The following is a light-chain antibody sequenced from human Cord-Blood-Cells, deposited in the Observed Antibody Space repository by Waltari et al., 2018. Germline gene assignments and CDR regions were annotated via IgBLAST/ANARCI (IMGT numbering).Light chain of an antibody. CDR1: SSDVGGYNY. CDR2: EVS. CDR3: SSYTSSSNV. V-gene: IGLV2-14*01. J-gene: IGLJ1*01. Sequence: QSALTQPASVSGSPGQSITISCTGTSSDVGGYNYVSWYQQHPAKAPKLMIYEVSNRPAGVANRFAGSKSGNTASLTISGLQAEDEADYYCSSYTSSSNVFGTGTKVTVL.